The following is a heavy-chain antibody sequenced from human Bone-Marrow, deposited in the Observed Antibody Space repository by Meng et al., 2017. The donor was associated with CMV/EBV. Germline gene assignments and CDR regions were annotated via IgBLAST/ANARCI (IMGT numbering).Heavy chain of an antibody. Sequence: SGGSISSSSYYWGWIRQPPGKGLEWIGSIYYSGSTYYNPSLKSRVTISVDTSKNQFSLKLSSVTAADTAVYYCASAGWELPPGGFDPWGQGTLVTVSS. CDR2: IYYSGST. CDR1: GGSISSSSYY. V-gene: IGHV4-39*07. D-gene: IGHD1-26*01. J-gene: IGHJ5*02. CDR3: ASAGWELPPGGFDP.